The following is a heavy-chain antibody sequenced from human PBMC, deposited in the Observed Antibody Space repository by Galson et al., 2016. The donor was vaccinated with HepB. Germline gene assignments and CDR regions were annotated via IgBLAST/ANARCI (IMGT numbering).Heavy chain of an antibody. V-gene: IGHV3-53*01. CDR3: ARGDSGGYNPDAFDI. CDR2: IYIGGLT. Sequence: SLRLSCAASGFIVNNNYMRWVRQPPGQGLDWVSVIYIGGLTYSEDSVKGRFTISRDNSKNTVYLQMNSLRAEDTAVFYCARGDSGGYNPDAFDIWGQGTMVTVSS. J-gene: IGHJ3*02. D-gene: IGHD3-22*01. CDR1: GFIVNNNY.